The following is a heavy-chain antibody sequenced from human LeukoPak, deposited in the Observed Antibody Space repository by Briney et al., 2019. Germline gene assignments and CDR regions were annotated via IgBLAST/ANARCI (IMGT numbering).Heavy chain of an antibody. CDR2: IIPIFGTA. V-gene: IGHV1-69*13. D-gene: IGHD2-15*01. CDR1: GYTFTGYY. Sequence: GASVKVSCKASGYTFTGYYMHWVRQAPGQGLEWMGGIIPIFGTANYAQKFQGRVTITADESTSTAYMELSSLRSEDTAVYYCALELGYCSGGSCFNWFDPWGQGTLVTVSS. J-gene: IGHJ5*02. CDR3: ALELGYCSGGSCFNWFDP.